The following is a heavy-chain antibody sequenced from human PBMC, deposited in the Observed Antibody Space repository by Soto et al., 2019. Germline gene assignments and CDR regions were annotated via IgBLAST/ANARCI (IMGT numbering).Heavy chain of an antibody. Sequence: ETLSLTCTVSGGSVSNDYWSWIRQPPGKGLEWIGYIYDSGSTYYNPSLKSRVTLSVDTSKNQFSLKLSSVTAADTAVYYCAREMDFGRNNWFDPWGQGTLVTVSS. CDR2: IYDSGST. V-gene: IGHV4-59*02. J-gene: IGHJ5*02. CDR1: GGSVSNDY. CDR3: AREMDFGRNNWFDP. D-gene: IGHD3-10*01.